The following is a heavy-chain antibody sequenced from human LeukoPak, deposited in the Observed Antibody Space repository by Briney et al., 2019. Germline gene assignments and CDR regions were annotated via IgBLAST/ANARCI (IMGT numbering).Heavy chain of an antibody. V-gene: IGHV3-11*03. CDR3: ARRSVAGTWDFDY. CDR1: GFAFSDFY. D-gene: IGHD6-19*01. CDR2: ISSSSSNA. Sequence: GGSLRLSCAASGFAFSDFYMSWVRQAPGKGLEWLSYISSSSSNANYADSVKGRFTISRDNAKNSLYLQLNSLRAEDTAVYYCARRSVAGTWDFDYWGQGTLVTVSS. J-gene: IGHJ4*02.